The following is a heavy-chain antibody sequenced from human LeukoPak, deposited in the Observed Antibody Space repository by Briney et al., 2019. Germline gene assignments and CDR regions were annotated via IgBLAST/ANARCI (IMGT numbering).Heavy chain of an antibody. J-gene: IGHJ4*02. CDR1: GCTFSSYA. CDR2: IIPILAIT. D-gene: IGHD3-3*01. CDR3: ARDRGASGNYTSRKYYFDY. Sequence: ASVKVSCKASGCTFSSYAISWVRQASGHGLEWIGRIIPILAITHYAQRVEGRVTITADESTSTAYMELSSLRSEDTAVYYSARDRGASGNYTSRKYYFDYWGQGTLATVPS. V-gene: IGHV1-69*04.